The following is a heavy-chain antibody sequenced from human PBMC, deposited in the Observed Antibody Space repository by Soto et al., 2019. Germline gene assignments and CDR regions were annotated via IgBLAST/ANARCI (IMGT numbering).Heavy chain of an antibody. CDR2: IYYTGST. V-gene: IGHV4-30-4*01. Sequence: QVQLQESGPGLVKPSQTLSLTCTVSGGSISSVDDYWTWIRQPPGKGLEWIGYIYYTGSTYYNPSLRSRVNISIDTSKNQFSLNLSSVTAADAAVYFCARTPIIRGVTDYWGQGTLVTVSS. CDR3: ARTPIIRGVTDY. CDR1: GGSISSVDDY. J-gene: IGHJ4*02. D-gene: IGHD3-10*01.